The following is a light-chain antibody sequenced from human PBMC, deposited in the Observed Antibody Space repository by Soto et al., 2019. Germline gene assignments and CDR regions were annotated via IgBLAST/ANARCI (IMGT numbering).Light chain of an antibody. V-gene: IGKV2-30*01. CDR2: KVS. CDR1: QSLVYSDGNTY. J-gene: IGKJ2*01. Sequence: DVVMTQSPLSLPVTLGQPASISCRSSQSLVYSDGNTYLNWFQQRPGQSPRRLIYKVSNRDSGVPDRFSGSGSGTDFTLKISRVEAEDFGVSYCMQGTHWPPMYTFGQGTKLQIK. CDR3: MQGTHWPPMYT.